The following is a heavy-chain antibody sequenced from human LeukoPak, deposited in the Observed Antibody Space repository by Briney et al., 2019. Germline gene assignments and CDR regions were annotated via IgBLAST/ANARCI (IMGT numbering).Heavy chain of an antibody. D-gene: IGHD5-18*01. V-gene: IGHV3-30*18. Sequence: GSLRLSCAASGFTFSSYGMHWVRQAPGKGLEWVAVISYDGSNKYYADSVKGRFTISRDNSKNTLYLQMNSLRAEDTAVYYCAKDERDTAMTSDQVDYWGQGTLVTVSS. CDR2: ISYDGSNK. CDR3: AKDERDTAMTSDQVDY. CDR1: GFTFSSYG. J-gene: IGHJ4*02.